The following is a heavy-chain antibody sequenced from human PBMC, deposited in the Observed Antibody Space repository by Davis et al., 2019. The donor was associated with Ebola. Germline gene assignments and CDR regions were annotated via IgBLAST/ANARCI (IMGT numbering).Heavy chain of an antibody. D-gene: IGHD2-8*01. CDR3: TTELYSVDY. CDR1: GFTFSGSA. V-gene: IGHV3-73*01. J-gene: IGHJ4*02. CDR2: IRSKANSYAT. Sequence: GESLKISCAASGFTFSGSAMHWVRQASGKGLEWVGRIRSKANSYATAYAASVKGRFTISRDDSKNTLYLQMNSLKTEDTAVYYCTTELYSVDYWGQGTLVTVSS.